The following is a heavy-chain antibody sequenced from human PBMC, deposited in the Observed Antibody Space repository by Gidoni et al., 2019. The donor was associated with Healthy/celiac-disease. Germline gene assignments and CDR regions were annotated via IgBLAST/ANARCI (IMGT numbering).Heavy chain of an antibody. D-gene: IGHD6-13*01. J-gene: IGHJ4*02. CDR1: GFPFSSYS. V-gene: IGHV3-21*01. Sequence: EVQLVESGGGVVMPGGSLRLSCAASGFPFSSYSMNWVRQAPGKGLEWVSSISSSSSYIYYADSVKGRFTISRDNAKNSLYLQMNSLRAEDTAVYYCARDLAAAGLFDYWGQGTLVTVSS. CDR2: ISSSSSYI. CDR3: ARDLAAAGLFDY.